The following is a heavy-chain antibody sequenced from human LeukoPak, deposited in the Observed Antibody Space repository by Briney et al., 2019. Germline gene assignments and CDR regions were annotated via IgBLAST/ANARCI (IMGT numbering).Heavy chain of an antibody. D-gene: IGHD3-22*01. Sequence: TSGTLSLTCAVSGGSIGSYYWSWIRQPPRKGLEWVGYIFYTGSTNYKYSLKSRVTISIDTSKNQFSLKLSSVTAADTAVYHCARAGFFYDTSGYRDAFDIWGQGTMVTVCS. J-gene: IGHJ3*02. CDR1: GGSIGSYY. V-gene: IGHV4-59*01. CDR2: IFYTGST. CDR3: ARAGFFYDTSGYRDAFDI.